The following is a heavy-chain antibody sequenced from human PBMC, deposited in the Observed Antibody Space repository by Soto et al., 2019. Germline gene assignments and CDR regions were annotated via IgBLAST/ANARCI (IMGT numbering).Heavy chain of an antibody. D-gene: IGHD2-2*01. CDR1: GYTFTRSG. J-gene: IGHJ6*02. Sequence: ASVKVSCKASGYTFTRSGISWVRQAPGQGLEWMGWMNPNSGNTGYAQKFQGRVTMTRNTSISTAYMELSSLRSEDTAVYYCARGAVLVPAAGHYYGMGVWGQGTTVTVSS. V-gene: IGHV1-8*01. CDR2: MNPNSGNT. CDR3: ARGAVLVPAAGHYYGMGV.